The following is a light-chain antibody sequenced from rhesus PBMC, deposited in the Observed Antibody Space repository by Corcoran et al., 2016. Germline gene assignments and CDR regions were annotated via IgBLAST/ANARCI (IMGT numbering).Light chain of an antibody. Sequence: DIQMTQSPSSLSASVGDKVTITCRASQGISSWLAWYQQKPGKAPKLLRYKASSLQSGYPSRFSGSGACTDFNLTISSLQPEDFASYYWLKDSSSPFTFDPGTKLDIK. CDR1: QGISSW. V-gene: IGKV1-22*01. CDR2: KAS. J-gene: IGKJ3*01. CDR3: LKDSSSPFT.